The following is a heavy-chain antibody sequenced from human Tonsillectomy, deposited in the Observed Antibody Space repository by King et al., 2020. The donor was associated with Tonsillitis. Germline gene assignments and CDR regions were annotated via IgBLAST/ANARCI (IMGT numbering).Heavy chain of an antibody. CDR2: IFSSGST. Sequence: VQLQESGPGLVKPSETLSLTCTVSGGSISNYQWSWIRQPAGKTLEWIGRIFSSGSTNYSPSLKSRVSMSVDTSKNQFSLKLSSVTAADTAVYYCARDRDTEYLYDAFDMWGQGTMVTVSS. J-gene: IGHJ3*02. V-gene: IGHV4-4*07. CDR3: ARDRDTEYLYDAFDM. D-gene: IGHD2-2*02. CDR1: GGSISNYQ.